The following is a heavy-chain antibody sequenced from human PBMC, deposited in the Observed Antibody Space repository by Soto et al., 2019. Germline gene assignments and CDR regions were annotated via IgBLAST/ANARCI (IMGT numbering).Heavy chain of an antibody. CDR1: GGSISSSDYY. CDR2: IYYSGSA. CDR3: ARRYESCFDY. V-gene: IGHV4-39*07. J-gene: IGHJ4*02. Sequence: PSETLSLTCTVSGGSISSSDYYWGWIRQPPGKGLEWIGNIYYSGSASYNPSLKSRVTISVDTSKNQFSLKLSSVTAADTAVYYCARRYESCFDYWRQGTLVTVSS. D-gene: IGHD2-2*01.